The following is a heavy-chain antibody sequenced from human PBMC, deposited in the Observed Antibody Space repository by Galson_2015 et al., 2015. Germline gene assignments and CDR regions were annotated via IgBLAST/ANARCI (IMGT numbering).Heavy chain of an antibody. CDR3: ARDAGPNWDDFDY. D-gene: IGHD7-27*01. J-gene: IGHJ4*02. CDR2: TSYRSKWYN. Sequence: CAISGVSVSSNSAAWNWIRQSPSRGLEWLGRTSYRSKWYNHYAVSVKGRITINPDTSKNQFSLQLNSVTPEDTAVYYCARDAGPNWDDFDYWGQGTLVTVSS. V-gene: IGHV6-1*01. CDR1: GVSVSSNSAA.